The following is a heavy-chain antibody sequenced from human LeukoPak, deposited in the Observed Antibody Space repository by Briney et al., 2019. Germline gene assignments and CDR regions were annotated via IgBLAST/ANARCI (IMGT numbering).Heavy chain of an antibody. Sequence: GGSLRLSCTASGLRFSDLWMHWVRQAPGKGLVWVSRIRGDWHDTTYADSVKGRFTISRDNAKNSLYLQMNSLRAEDTAVYYCARDAVVVVPAATGMWFDPWGQGTLVTVSS. J-gene: IGHJ5*02. CDR1: GLRFSDLW. V-gene: IGHV3-74*01. CDR2: IRGDWHDT. D-gene: IGHD2-2*01. CDR3: ARDAVVVVPAATGMWFDP.